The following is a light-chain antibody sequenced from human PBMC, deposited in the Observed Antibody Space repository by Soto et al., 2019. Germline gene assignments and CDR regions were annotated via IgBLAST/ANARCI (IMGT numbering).Light chain of an antibody. Sequence: EIVLTQSPGTLSLFPGESVTISCRASQRGFGTYLAWYQHKPGQAPRLLIYGASGGAAGIADRFSGSGSGTDFTLTISRLEPEDSAVYSCQQYGSAPWTFGQGTKVEIK. CDR3: QQYGSAPWT. CDR2: GAS. CDR1: QRGFGTY. V-gene: IGKV3-20*01. J-gene: IGKJ1*01.